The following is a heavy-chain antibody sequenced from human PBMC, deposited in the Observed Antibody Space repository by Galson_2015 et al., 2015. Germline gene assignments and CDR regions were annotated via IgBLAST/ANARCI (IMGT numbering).Heavy chain of an antibody. V-gene: IGHV3-33*01. CDR3: ARDRDYDSSGYYDY. J-gene: IGHJ4*02. CDR2: IWYDGSNK. D-gene: IGHD3-22*01. Sequence: LRLSCAASGFTFSSYGMHWVRQAPGKGLEWVAVIWYDGSNKYYADSVKGRFTISRDNSKNTLYLQMNSLRAEDTAVYYCARDRDYDSSGYYDYWGQGTLVTVSS. CDR1: GFTFSSYG.